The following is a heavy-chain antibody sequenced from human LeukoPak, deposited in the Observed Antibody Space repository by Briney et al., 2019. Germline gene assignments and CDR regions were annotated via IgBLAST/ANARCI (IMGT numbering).Heavy chain of an antibody. CDR1: GGSISSGGYS. Sequence: PSQTLSLTCAVSGGSISSGGYSWSWIWQPPGKGLEWIGYIYHSGSTYYNPSLKSRVTISVDRSKNQFSLKLSSVTAADTAVYYCARGSRQWELPYFDYWGQGTLVTVSS. CDR3: ARGSRQWELPYFDY. D-gene: IGHD1-26*01. CDR2: IYHSGST. V-gene: IGHV4-30-2*01. J-gene: IGHJ4*02.